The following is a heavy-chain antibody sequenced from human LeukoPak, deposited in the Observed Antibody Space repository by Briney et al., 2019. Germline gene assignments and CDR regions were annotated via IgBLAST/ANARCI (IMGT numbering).Heavy chain of an antibody. V-gene: IGHV3-23*01. D-gene: IGHD3-10*01. CDR1: GFTFSSYA. CDR3: AKWTFAAVRKNYYGSGSYSGGFDY. Sequence: GGSLRLSCAASGFTFSSYAMGWVRQAPGKGLEWVSDITISGGTTHFDPESAKGRFNISRSNSKNTLYLEMNSLSAEDTAVYYCAKWTFAAVRKNYYGSGSYSGGFDYWGPGTLVTVSS. J-gene: IGHJ4*02. CDR2: ITISGGTT.